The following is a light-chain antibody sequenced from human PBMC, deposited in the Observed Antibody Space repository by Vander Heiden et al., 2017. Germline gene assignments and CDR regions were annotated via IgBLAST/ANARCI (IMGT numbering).Light chain of an antibody. CDR2: TNN. J-gene: IGLJ3*02. CDR1: NSNIGSNP. Sequence: QSVLTQPPSASGTPGQRVTISCSGSNSNIGSNPVNWYQRLPGTAPKLRIYTNNQRPSGVPDRFSGSKSDTSASLAISGLQSEDEADYYCAAWDDSLNGWVFGGGTKLSVL. V-gene: IGLV1-44*01. CDR3: AAWDDSLNGWV.